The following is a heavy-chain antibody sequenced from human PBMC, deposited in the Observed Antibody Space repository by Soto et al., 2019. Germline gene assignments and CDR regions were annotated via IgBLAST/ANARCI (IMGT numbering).Heavy chain of an antibody. CDR2: IYFSGSI. Sequence: PSETLSLTGSVSVGSFSSSTYYWGWILQPPGKALEWIGSIYFSGSIYYKSSLKSRVTISVDTSKNQFSLKLTSVTAADTAVYYCARHGVAALQFDYWGQGTLVTVSS. V-gene: IGHV4-39*01. CDR3: ARHGVAALQFDY. D-gene: IGHD6-25*01. J-gene: IGHJ4*02. CDR1: VGSFSSSTYY.